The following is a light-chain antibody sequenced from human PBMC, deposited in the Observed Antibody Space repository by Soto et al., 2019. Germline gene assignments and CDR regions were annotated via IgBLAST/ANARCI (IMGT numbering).Light chain of an antibody. CDR3: AGWDVSFVV. J-gene: IGLJ3*02. CDR2: SYN. Sequence: QSVLTQPPSASGTPGQWGTISCSGSVSNIGTNTVTWYQQLPGAAPRLLIYSYNQRPSGVPARFSGSNSGHSAYLAISGLQSEDEADYYCAGWDVSFVVFGEGTQLTFL. V-gene: IGLV1-44*01. CDR1: VSNIGTNT.